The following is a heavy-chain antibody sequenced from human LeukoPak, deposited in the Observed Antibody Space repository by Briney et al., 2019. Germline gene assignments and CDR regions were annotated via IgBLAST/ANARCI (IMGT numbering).Heavy chain of an antibody. Sequence: SETLSLTCAVYGGSFSGYYWSWIRQPPGKGLEWIGEINHSGSTNYNPSLKSRVTISVDTSKNQFSLKLSSVTAADTAVYYCARQQLVGWFDPWGQGTLVTVSS. J-gene: IGHJ5*02. D-gene: IGHD6-13*01. CDR3: ARQQLVGWFDP. CDR1: GGSFSGYY. V-gene: IGHV4-34*01. CDR2: INHSGST.